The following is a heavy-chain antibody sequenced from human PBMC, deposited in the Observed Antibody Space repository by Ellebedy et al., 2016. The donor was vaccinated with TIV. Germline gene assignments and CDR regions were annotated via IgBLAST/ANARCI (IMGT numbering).Heavy chain of an antibody. CDR2: ISSSSSTI. J-gene: IGHJ3*02. D-gene: IGHD6-13*01. CDR3: AAAAGAGDDAFDI. Sequence: GESLKISXAASGFTFSRYSMNWVRQAPGKGLEWVSYISSSSSTIYYADPVKGRFTISRDKAKNSLYLQMNSLRAEDTAVYYCAAAAGAGDDAFDIWGQGTMVTVSS. V-gene: IGHV3-48*01. CDR1: GFTFSRYS.